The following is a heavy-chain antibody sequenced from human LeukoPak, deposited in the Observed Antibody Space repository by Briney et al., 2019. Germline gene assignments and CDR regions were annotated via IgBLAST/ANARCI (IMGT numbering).Heavy chain of an antibody. CDR3: ARDGGHV. V-gene: IGHV3-64*01. CDR2: ISRNGGST. J-gene: IGHJ6*04. CDR1: GFTFSSYA. Sequence: GGSLRLSCAASGFTFSSYAMHWVRQAPGKGLEYVSAISRNGGSTYYANSVKGRFTISRENSKNPLSLQMGSLRAEDMAVYYCARDGGHVWGKGTTVTVSS.